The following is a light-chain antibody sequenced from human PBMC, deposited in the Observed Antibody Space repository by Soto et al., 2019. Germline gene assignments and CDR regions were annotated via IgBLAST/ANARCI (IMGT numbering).Light chain of an antibody. J-gene: IGLJ1*01. V-gene: IGLV2-18*02. CDR2: EVT. Sequence: QSALTQPPSVSGSPGQSVTISCTGTSSDVGKYDRVSWYQQPPGTAPRLIMYEVTNRPSGVPARFSGSKSGNTALLTISGLQAEDEADYFCSSYTSASRYVFGAGTKVTVL. CDR3: SSYTSASRYV. CDR1: SSDVGKYDR.